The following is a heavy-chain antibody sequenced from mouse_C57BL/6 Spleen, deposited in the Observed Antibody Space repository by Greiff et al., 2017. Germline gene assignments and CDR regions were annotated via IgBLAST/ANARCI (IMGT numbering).Heavy chain of an antibody. D-gene: IGHD2-5*01. CDR3: ARENCSNHWYFDV. CDR2: IDYDGSST. CDR1: GFTFSDYY. Sequence: EVKLVESEGGLVQPGSSMKLSCTASGFTFSDYYMAWVRQVPEKGLEWVANIDYDGSSTYYLDSLKSRFIISRDNAKNILYLQMSSLKSEDTATYYCARENCSNHWYFDVWGTGTTVTVSS. J-gene: IGHJ1*03. V-gene: IGHV5-16*01.